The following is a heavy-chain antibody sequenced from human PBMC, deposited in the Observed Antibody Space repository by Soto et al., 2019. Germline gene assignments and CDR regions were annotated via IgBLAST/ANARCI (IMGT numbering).Heavy chain of an antibody. D-gene: IGHD3-16*01. CDR1: GFTFYSYA. Sequence: EVQLLASGGGLVQPGGSLRLSCAASGFTFYSYAMDWVRQAPGKGLEWVSSISARSDNTYYADPVKGRFTISRDHSKSTLYLLVNSLRAEDTAIFYCAKRGDSYCYGMNVWGQGTTVTVSS. V-gene: IGHV3-23*01. J-gene: IGHJ6*02. CDR3: AKRGDSYCYGMNV. CDR2: ISARSDNT.